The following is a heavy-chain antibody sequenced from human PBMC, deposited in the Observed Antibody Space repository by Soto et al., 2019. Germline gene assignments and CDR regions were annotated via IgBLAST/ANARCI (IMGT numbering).Heavy chain of an antibody. CDR1: GGSISSGDYY. D-gene: IGHD2-2*01. CDR3: ARNVIEVVPAALPGGFDY. CDR2: IYYSGST. V-gene: IGHV4-30-4*01. Sequence: QVQLQESGPGLVKPSQTPSLTCTVSGGSISSGDYYWSWIRQPPGKGLEWIGYIYYSGSTYYNPSLKSRVTISVDTSKNQFSLKLSSVTAADSAVYYCARNVIEVVPAALPGGFDYWGQGTLVTVSS. J-gene: IGHJ4*02.